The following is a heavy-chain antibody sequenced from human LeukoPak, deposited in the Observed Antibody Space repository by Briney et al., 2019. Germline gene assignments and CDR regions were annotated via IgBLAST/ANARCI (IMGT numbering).Heavy chain of an antibody. CDR3: ARDSSGWDSFDI. D-gene: IGHD6-19*01. J-gene: IGHJ3*02. Sequence: GGSLRLSCTASGFTFSSYSMNWVRQAPGKGLEWVSYISSSSSTIYYADSVKGRFTISRDNAKNSLYLQMNSLRAEDTAVYYCARDSSGWDSFDIWGQGTMVTVSS. CDR2: ISSSSSTI. V-gene: IGHV3-48*01. CDR1: GFTFSSYS.